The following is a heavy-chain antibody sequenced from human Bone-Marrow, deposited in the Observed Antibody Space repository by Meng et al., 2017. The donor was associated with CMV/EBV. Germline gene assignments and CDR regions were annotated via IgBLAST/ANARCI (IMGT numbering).Heavy chain of an antibody. Sequence: SVKVSCKASGGKFNTYAISWVRQAPGQGLEWMGGIIPIFGTANYAQKLQGRVTMTTDTSTSTAYMELRSLRSDDTAVYYCARVDYDFWSGYYRAYNYYGMEVWGQGTTVTVAS. CDR1: GGKFNTYA. CDR3: ARVDYDFWSGYYRAYNYYGMEV. D-gene: IGHD3-3*01. J-gene: IGHJ6*02. V-gene: IGHV1-69*05. CDR2: IIPIFGTA.